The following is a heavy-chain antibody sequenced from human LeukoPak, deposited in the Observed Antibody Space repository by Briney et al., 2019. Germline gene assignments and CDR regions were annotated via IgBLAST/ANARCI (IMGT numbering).Heavy chain of an antibody. CDR1: GFTFSDSF. Sequence: GGSLRLSCAASGFTFSDSFMSWVRQAPGKGLEWVGRSRNKADSYTAEYAASVKGRFTISRDESKNSLYLQISSLETEDAAVYYCATSCWYRLAYWGQGSLVTVSS. D-gene: IGHD6-13*01. V-gene: IGHV3-72*01. CDR2: SRNKADSYTA. J-gene: IGHJ4*02. CDR3: ATSCWYRLAY.